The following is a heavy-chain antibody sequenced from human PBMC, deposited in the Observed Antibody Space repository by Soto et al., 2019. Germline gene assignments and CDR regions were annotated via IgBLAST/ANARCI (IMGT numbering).Heavy chain of an antibody. CDR1: GGTFSSYA. Sequence: QVQLVQSGAEVKKPGSSVKVSCKASGGTFSSYAISWVRQAPGQGLEWMGGIIPIFGTANYAQKFQGRVTITADEPTSTAYMELSSLRSEDTAVYYCAREGGYDFWSGPKSRVWHGAFDIWGQVTMVTVSS. CDR3: AREGGYDFWSGPKSRVWHGAFDI. CDR2: IIPIFGTA. V-gene: IGHV1-69*01. D-gene: IGHD3-3*01. J-gene: IGHJ3*02.